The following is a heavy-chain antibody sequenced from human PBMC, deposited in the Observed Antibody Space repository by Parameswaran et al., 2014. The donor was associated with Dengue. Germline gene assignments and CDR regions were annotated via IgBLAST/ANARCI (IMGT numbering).Heavy chain of an antibody. CDR2: IYYSGST. J-gene: IGHJ6*03. CDR3: AREPFTGYYQYMDV. D-gene: IGHD3-16*01. V-gene: IGHV4-30-4*01. Sequence: RWIRQPPGKGLEWIGYIYYSGSTYYNPSLKSRVTISVDTSKNQFSLKLSSVTAADTAVYYCAREPFTGYYQYMDVWGKGTTVTVSS.